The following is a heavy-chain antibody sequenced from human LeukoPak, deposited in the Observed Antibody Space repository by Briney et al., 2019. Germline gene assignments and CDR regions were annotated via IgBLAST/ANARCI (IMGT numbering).Heavy chain of an antibody. CDR3: ARVGSGYSLDY. V-gene: IGHV3-74*01. D-gene: IGHD3-3*01. CDR2: INSDGSST. CDR1: GFTFSSYS. J-gene: IGHJ4*02. Sequence: GGSLRLSCAASGFTFSSYSMNWVRQAPGKGLVWVSRINSDGSSTSYADSVKGRFTISRDNAKNTLYLQMNSLRAEDTAVYYCARVGSGYSLDYWGQGTLVTVSS.